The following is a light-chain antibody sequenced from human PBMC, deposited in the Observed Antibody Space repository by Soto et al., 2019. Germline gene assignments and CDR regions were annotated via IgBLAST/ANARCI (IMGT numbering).Light chain of an antibody. V-gene: IGLV2-14*01. CDR3: SSYEGSSPLEV. CDR2: EVS. Sequence: QSALTQPASVSGSPGQSITISCTGTSSDVGGYNYVSWYQQHPGKAPKLMIYEVSNRPSGVSNRFSGSKSGNTASLTISGLQAEDEADYYCSSYEGSSPLEVFGTGTKVTVL. CDR1: SSDVGGYNY. J-gene: IGLJ1*01.